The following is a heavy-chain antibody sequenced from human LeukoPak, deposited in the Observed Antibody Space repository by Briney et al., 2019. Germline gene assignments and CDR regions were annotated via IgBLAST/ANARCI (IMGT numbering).Heavy chain of an antibody. CDR2: INHSGST. Sequence: KPSETLSLTCAVYGGSFSGYYWSWIRQPPGKGLEWIGEINHSGSTNYNPSLKSRVTISVDTSKNQFSLKLSSVTAADTAVYYCARVRRVAVVPYFDYWGQGTLVTVSS. J-gene: IGHJ4*02. CDR1: GGSFSGYY. D-gene: IGHD6-19*01. V-gene: IGHV4-34*01. CDR3: ARVRRVAVVPYFDY.